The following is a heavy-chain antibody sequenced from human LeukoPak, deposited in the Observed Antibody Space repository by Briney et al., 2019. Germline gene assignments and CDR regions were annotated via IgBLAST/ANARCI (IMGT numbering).Heavy chain of an antibody. J-gene: IGHJ6*02. Sequence: GGSLRLSCAASGFTFNIYAMSWVRQAPGKGLEWVSTISGSGDTTYYADSVKGRFTISRDNSRNTLYLQMNSLRAEDTAVYYCARSVVPAFHYFYSMDVWGQGTTVTVSS. V-gene: IGHV3-23*01. CDR3: ARSVVPAFHYFYSMDV. D-gene: IGHD2-2*01. CDR2: ISGSGDTT. CDR1: GFTFNIYA.